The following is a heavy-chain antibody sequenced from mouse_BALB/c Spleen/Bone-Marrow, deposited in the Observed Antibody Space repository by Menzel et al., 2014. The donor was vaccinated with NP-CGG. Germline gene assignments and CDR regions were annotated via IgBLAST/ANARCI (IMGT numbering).Heavy chain of an antibody. CDR3: ARTHYYGSSYPY. J-gene: IGHJ3*01. CDR1: GYSNTSDYT. V-gene: IGHV3-2*02. Sequence: EVKLQESGPGLVKPSQSLSLICTVTGYSNTSDYTWNWIRQFPGNKLEWMGYISYSGNTRYNPSLKSRISISRDTSKNQFFLQLNSVTTEDTATYYCARTHYYGSSYPYWGQGTLVTVSA. D-gene: IGHD1-1*01. CDR2: ISYSGNT.